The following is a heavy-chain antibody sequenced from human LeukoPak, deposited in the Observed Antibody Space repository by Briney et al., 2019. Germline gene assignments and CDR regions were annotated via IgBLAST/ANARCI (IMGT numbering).Heavy chain of an antibody. CDR1: GFTFSRYG. Sequence: GSLRLSCAASGFTFSRYGMNWVRQAPGKGLEWAAVIWYDGSKKYYAESVEGRFTISRDNSKNTLYLEMNSLRAEDTAGYYCARVDSGSYYSIDNWGQGTLVTVSS. CDR2: IWYDGSKK. D-gene: IGHD3-10*01. J-gene: IGHJ4*02. V-gene: IGHV3-33*07. CDR3: ARVDSGSYYSIDN.